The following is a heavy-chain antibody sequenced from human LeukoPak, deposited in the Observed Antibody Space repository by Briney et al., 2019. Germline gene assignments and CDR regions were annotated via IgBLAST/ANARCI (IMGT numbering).Heavy chain of an antibody. Sequence: GRSLRLSCAASGFTFSSYGMHWVRQAPGKGLEWVAFIRYDGSNKYYADSVKGRFTISRDNSKNTLYLQMNSLRAEDTAVYYCAVGSSSWYSPFDYWGQGTLVTVSS. CDR1: GFTFSSYG. CDR3: AVGSSSWYSPFDY. J-gene: IGHJ4*02. CDR2: IRYDGSNK. D-gene: IGHD6-13*01. V-gene: IGHV3-30*02.